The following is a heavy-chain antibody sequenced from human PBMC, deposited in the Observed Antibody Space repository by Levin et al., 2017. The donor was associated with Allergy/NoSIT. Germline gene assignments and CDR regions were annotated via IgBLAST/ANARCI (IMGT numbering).Heavy chain of an antibody. D-gene: IGHD4-17*01. Sequence: QTGGSLRLSCAASGFTVSTYDMSWVRQAPGKGLEWVSIIHTGTTTFYADSVKGRFTISRDNSKNTLFLQMNNLKAEDTAVYYCARDLYGAQAYWGQGALVTVSS. J-gene: IGHJ4*02. CDR2: IHTGTTT. CDR3: ARDLYGAQAY. CDR1: GFTVSTYD. V-gene: IGHV3-66*02.